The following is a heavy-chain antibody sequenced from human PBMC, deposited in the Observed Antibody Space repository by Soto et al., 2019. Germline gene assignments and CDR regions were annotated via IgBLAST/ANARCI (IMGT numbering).Heavy chain of an antibody. CDR3: ASPPVAGDYFDY. V-gene: IGHV4-39*01. CDR2: IYYSGST. J-gene: IGHJ4*02. D-gene: IGHD6-19*01. Sequence: QLQLQESGPGLVKPSETLSLTCTVSGGSISSSSYYWGWIRQPPGNGLEWIGGIYYSGSTYYNPSLKSRVTISVDTSKNQFSLKLSSVTAADTAVYYCASPPVAGDYFDYWGQGTLVTVSS. CDR1: GGSISSSSYY.